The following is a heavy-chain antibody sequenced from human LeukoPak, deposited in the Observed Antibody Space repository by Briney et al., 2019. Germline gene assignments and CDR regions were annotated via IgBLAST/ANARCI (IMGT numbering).Heavy chain of an antibody. J-gene: IGHJ6*03. CDR1: GGSISSGSYY. CDR2: IYTSGST. Sequence: PSETLSLTCTVSGGSISSGSYYWSWIRQPAGKGLEWIGRIYTSGSTNYNPSLKSRVTMSVDTSKNQFSLKLSSVTAADTAVYYCARAAEGAYYYYYYYMDVWGKGTTVTVSS. D-gene: IGHD3-16*01. V-gene: IGHV4-61*02. CDR3: ARAAEGAYYYYYYYMDV.